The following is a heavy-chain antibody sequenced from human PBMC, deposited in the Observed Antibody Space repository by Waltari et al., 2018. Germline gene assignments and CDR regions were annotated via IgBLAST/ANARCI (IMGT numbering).Heavy chain of an antibody. J-gene: IGHJ4*02. D-gene: IGHD2-2*03. Sequence: QVQLQESGPGLVKPSETLSLTCEVSGYSISSGYYWGWIRQPPGKGLEWIGTIYHSGITYYNPSLKSRVSISLDTSKNHFSLNMGSVTAADTAVYYCARQVLGYCTSATCRKNDSWGQGTLVTVSS. V-gene: IGHV4-38-2*01. CDR1: GYSISSGYY. CDR2: IYHSGIT. CDR3: ARQVLGYCTSATCRKNDS.